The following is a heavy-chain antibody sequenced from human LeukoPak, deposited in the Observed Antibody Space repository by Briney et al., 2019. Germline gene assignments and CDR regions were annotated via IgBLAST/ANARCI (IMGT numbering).Heavy chain of an antibody. CDR1: GGSIDTATLF. CDR3: ATMSYTSGSGWDWKFDN. V-gene: IGHV4-39*01. J-gene: IGHJ5*02. D-gene: IGHD6-19*01. CDR2: IFYIGCT. Sequence: SETLSLTCTLSGGSIDTATLFWGWIRQPPGKGLEYIGSIFYIGCTYYNPTYRDRVNMSVDTSRKQGALTLNSATAAHTAVYACATMSYTSGSGWDWKFDNWGQGTLVSVSS.